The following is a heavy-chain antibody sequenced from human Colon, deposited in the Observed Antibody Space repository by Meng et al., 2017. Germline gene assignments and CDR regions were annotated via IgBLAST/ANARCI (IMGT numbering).Heavy chain of an antibody. Sequence: VQLQELGPGLVKTTETLSLTFAVSGGSISRSDWWSCVRQPPGKGLEWIGETSHSGSTNYSPTLKSRVTISLAKSKSQLSPKLNFVTAADTAVYYCASSDYYRSDYWGQGTLVTVSS. CDR1: GGSISRSDW. CDR3: ASSDYYRSDY. CDR2: TSHSGST. J-gene: IGHJ4*02. V-gene: IGHV4-4*02. D-gene: IGHD3-22*01.